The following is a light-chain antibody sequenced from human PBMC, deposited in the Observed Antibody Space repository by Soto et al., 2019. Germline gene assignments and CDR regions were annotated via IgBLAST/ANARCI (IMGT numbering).Light chain of an antibody. V-gene: IGKV3-20*01. CDR3: QQSYSTPVT. J-gene: IGKJ1*01. Sequence: EIVLTQSPGTLSLSPGERATLSCRASQSVNSNYLAWYQQKRGQAPRLLIYGASSRATGIPDRFSGSGSGTDFTLTISSLQPEDFATYYCQQSYSTPVTFGQGTKVDIK. CDR1: QSVNSNY. CDR2: GAS.